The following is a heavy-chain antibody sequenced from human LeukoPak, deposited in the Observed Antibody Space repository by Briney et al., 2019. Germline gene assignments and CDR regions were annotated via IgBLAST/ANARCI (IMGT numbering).Heavy chain of an antibody. CDR1: GGSISSYY. CDR2: IYYSGST. CDR3: ARLPHYYDSSGYYGSSYYYYGMDV. D-gene: IGHD3-22*01. Sequence: SETLSLTCTVSGGSISSYYWSWIRQPPGKGLEWIGYIYYSGSTNYNPSLKSRVTISVDTSKNQFSLKLSSVTAADTAVYYCARLPHYYDSSGYYGSSYYYYGMDVWGQGTTVTVSS. V-gene: IGHV4-59*08. J-gene: IGHJ6*02.